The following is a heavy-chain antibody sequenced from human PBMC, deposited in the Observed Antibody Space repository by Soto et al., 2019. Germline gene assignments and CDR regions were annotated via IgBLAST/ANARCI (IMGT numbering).Heavy chain of an antibody. J-gene: IGHJ6*02. CDR2: IYYSGST. Sequence: PSETLSLTCTVSGCSISSGGYYWSWIRQHPGKGLEWIGYIYYSGSTYYNPSLKSRVTISVDTSKNQFSLKLSSVTAADTAVYYCARRLYYDSSGFEGGGMDVWGQGTTVTVSS. CDR1: GCSISSGGYY. V-gene: IGHV4-39*01. D-gene: IGHD3-22*01. CDR3: ARRLYYDSSGFEGGGMDV.